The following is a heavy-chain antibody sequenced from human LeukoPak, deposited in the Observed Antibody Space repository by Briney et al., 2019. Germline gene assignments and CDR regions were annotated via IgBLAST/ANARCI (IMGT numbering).Heavy chain of an antibody. CDR3: ARGRPLIAARRGLLDY. J-gene: IGHJ4*02. Sequence: ASVKVSCKVSGYTLTELSMHWVRQAPGKGLEWMGGFDPEDGETIYAQKFQGRVTITADESTSTAYMELSSLRSEGTAVYYCARGRPLIAARRGLLDYWGQGTLVTVSS. V-gene: IGHV1-24*01. D-gene: IGHD6-6*01. CDR2: FDPEDGET. CDR1: GYTLTELS.